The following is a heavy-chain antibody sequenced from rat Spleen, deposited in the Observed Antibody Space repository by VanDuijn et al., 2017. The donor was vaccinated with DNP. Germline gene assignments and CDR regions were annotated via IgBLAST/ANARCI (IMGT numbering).Heavy chain of an antibody. Sequence: EVQLVESGGGLVQPGRSLKLSCTASGFTFSDYAVAWVRQAPKKGLEWVATISYDGSRTYYRDSVKGRFTISRDKAKSTLYLQMNSLRSEDMATYYCARHVLPLRVWDYWGQGVMVTVSS. D-gene: IGHD1-4*01. CDR3: ARHVLPLRVWDY. CDR1: GFTFSDYA. V-gene: IGHV5-17*01. J-gene: IGHJ2*01. CDR2: ISYDGSRT.